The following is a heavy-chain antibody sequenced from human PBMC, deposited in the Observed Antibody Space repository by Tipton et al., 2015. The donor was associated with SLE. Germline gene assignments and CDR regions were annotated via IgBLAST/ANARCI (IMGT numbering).Heavy chain of an antibody. V-gene: IGHV4-34*01. CDR1: GGSFSGYY. CDR3: ARGGVVVIDAFDI. D-gene: IGHD2-21*01. Sequence: TLSLTCAVYGGSFSGYYWSWIRQPPGKGLEWIGEINHRGITNYNPSLKSRVTISVDTSKNQFSLKLSSVTAADTAVYYCARGGVVVIDAFDIWGQGTMVTVSS. J-gene: IGHJ3*02. CDR2: INHRGIT.